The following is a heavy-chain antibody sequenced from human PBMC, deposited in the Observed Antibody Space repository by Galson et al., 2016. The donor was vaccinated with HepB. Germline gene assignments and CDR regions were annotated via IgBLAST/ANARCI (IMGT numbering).Heavy chain of an antibody. J-gene: IGHJ4*02. CDR3: AKDASAGHRCFDY. Sequence: SLRLSCAASRFTFSSFGMHWVRQAPGKGLEWVALISYDGTNKDYADSVRGRFTISRDNSKNTLYLQMNTLRAEDTAVYFCAKDASAGHRCFDYWGQGALVTVSS. CDR2: ISYDGTNK. V-gene: IGHV3-30*18. D-gene: IGHD6-25*01. CDR1: RFTFSSFG.